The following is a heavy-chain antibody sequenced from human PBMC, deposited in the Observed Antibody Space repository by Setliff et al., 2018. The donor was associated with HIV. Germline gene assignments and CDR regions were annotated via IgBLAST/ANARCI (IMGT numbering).Heavy chain of an antibody. CDR2: INPYNGAT. D-gene: IGHD4-17*01. CDR3: AKDIGVWDYGGNFLLREYFQH. CDR1: GYTFFEYY. J-gene: IGHJ1*01. V-gene: IGHV1-2*02. Sequence: ASVKVSCKASGYTFFEYYMFWLRQAPGQGLEWMGWINPYNGATKSAHKFQGRVTMTRDTSISTAYMELSRLRSDDTAVYYCAKDIGVWDYGGNFLLREYFQHWGQGTLVTVSS.